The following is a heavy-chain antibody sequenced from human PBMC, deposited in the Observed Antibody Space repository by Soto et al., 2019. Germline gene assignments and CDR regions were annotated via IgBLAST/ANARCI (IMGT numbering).Heavy chain of an antibody. Sequence: PGGSLRLSCAASGFTFSNAWMIWVRQAPGEGLEWVGRIKSKTDGGTTDYAAPVKGRFTISRDDSKNTLYLQMNSLKTEDTAVYYCTTEFERFGELFPVPFDYWGQGTLVTVSS. J-gene: IGHJ4*02. CDR1: GFTFSNAW. D-gene: IGHD3-10*01. CDR3: TTEFERFGELFPVPFDY. V-gene: IGHV3-15*01. CDR2: IKSKTDGGTT.